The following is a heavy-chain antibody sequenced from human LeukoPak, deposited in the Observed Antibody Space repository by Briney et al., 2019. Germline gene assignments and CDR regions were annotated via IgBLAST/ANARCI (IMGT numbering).Heavy chain of an antibody. Sequence: GGSLRLSCAASGFTFDDYAMHWVRQAPGKGLEWVSGISWNSGSIGYADSVKGRFTISRDNAKNSLYLQMNSLRAEDTTLYYCAKVLGTYSSGWYDGWGQGTLVTVSS. D-gene: IGHD6-19*01. CDR1: GFTFDDYA. J-gene: IGHJ5*02. V-gene: IGHV3-9*01. CDR3: AKVLGTYSSGWYDG. CDR2: ISWNSGSI.